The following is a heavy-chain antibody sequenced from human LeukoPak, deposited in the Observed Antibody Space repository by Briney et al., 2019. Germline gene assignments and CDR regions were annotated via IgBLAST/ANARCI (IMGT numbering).Heavy chain of an antibody. J-gene: IGHJ4*02. CDR2: ISDGGDTT. Sequence: GGSLRLSCAASGFTFSNNGMTWVRQAPGKGMEWVTGISDGGDTTYDAGSVKGRFAVSRDNSKNILYLQMNSLRAEDTAIYYCAKTQGFFDHWGQGSLVTVSS. CDR3: AKTQGFFDH. V-gene: IGHV3-23*01. CDR1: GFTFSNNG.